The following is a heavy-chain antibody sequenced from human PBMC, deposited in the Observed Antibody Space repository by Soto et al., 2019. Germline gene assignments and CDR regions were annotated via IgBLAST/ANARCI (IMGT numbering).Heavy chain of an antibody. D-gene: IGHD3-22*01. CDR3: ARERDYDSSGYPLYYFDY. Sequence: QVQLVQSGAEVKKPGSSVKVSCKASGGTFSSYAISWVRQAPGQGLEWMGGIIPIFGTANCAQKFQGRVTITADESTSTAYMELSSLRSEDTAVYYCARERDYDSSGYPLYYFDYWGQGTLVTVSS. CDR1: GGTFSSYA. CDR2: IIPIFGTA. V-gene: IGHV1-69*01. J-gene: IGHJ4*02.